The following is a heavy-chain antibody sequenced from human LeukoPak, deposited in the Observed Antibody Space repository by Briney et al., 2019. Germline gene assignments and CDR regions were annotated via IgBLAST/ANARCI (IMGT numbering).Heavy chain of an antibody. CDR2: IYYSGST. CDR3: ALFNFGEPYRKGAFDI. V-gene: IGHV4-31*03. J-gene: IGHJ3*02. D-gene: IGHD3-10*01. Sequence: SETLSLTCTVSGGSISSGGYYWSWIRQHPGKGLEWIGYIYYSGSTYYNPSLKSRVTISVDTSKNQFSLKLSSVTAADTAVYYCALFNFGEPYRKGAFDIWGQGTMVTVSS. CDR1: GGSISSGGYY.